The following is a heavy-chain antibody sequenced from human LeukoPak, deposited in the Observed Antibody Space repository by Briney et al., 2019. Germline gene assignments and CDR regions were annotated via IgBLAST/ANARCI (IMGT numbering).Heavy chain of an antibody. CDR1: GFTFSTFA. CDR2: IFPSGGEI. Sequence: AGSLRLSCAASGFTFSTFAMIWVRQPPGKGLEWVSSIFPSGGEIHYADSVRGRFTISRDNSKSTLSLQMNSPRAEDTAIYYCATYRQVLLPFESWGQGTLVTVSS. J-gene: IGHJ4*02. D-gene: IGHD2-8*02. CDR3: ATYRQVLLPFES. V-gene: IGHV3-23*01.